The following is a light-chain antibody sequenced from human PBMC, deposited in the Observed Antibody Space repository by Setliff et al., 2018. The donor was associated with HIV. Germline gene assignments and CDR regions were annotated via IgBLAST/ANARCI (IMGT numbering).Light chain of an antibody. CDR2: DVS. J-gene: IGLJ1*01. CDR3: SSYTSSITAV. Sequence: QSALAQPASVSGSPGQSITISCTGTSSDVGGYNYVSWYQQHPGKAPKLMIYDVSNRPSGVSNRFSGSKSGNTASLTISGLQAEDEADYHCSSYTSSITAVFGTGTKVTVL. CDR1: SSDVGGYNY. V-gene: IGLV2-14*03.